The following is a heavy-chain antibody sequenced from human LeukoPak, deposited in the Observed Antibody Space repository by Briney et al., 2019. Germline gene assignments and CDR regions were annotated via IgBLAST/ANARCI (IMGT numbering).Heavy chain of an antibody. Sequence: GRSLRLSCAASGFTFSSYGMHWVRQAPGKGLGWVAVISYDGSNKYYADSVKGRFTISRDNSKNTLYLQMNSLRAEDTAVYYCAKERLPTMWGQGTMVTVSS. CDR1: GFTFSSYG. V-gene: IGHV3-30*18. D-gene: IGHD3-16*01. J-gene: IGHJ3*01. CDR3: AKERLPTM. CDR2: ISYDGSNK.